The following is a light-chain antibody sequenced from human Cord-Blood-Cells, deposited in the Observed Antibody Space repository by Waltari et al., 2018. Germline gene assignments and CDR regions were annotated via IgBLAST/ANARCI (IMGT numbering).Light chain of an antibody. Sequence: EIVLKQSPATLSLSPGESATISCRASQRVTSYLAWYQQKPGQAPRLLIYDASNRATGIPARFSGSGSGTDFTLTISSLEPEDVAVYYCQQRSNCLFTFGPVTKVDIK. CDR3: QQRSNCLFT. J-gene: IGKJ3*01. V-gene: IGKV3-11*01. CDR1: QRVTSY. CDR2: DAS.